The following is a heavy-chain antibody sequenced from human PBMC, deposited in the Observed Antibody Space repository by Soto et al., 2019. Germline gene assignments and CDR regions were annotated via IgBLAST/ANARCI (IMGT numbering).Heavy chain of an antibody. D-gene: IGHD6-13*01. CDR3: ARIASAGRGWDV. V-gene: IGHV3-7*01. J-gene: IGHJ6*02. Sequence: EVQLVESGGGLVQPGGSLRLSCAASGFTFSSYWMSWVRQAPVKGLEWVGNIKQDGSEKNYVDFMEGRFTISRDNAENSLYLQMNSLRAEDMAVYYCARIASAGRGWDVWGQGTTVVVSS. CDR1: GFTFSSYW. CDR2: IKQDGSEK.